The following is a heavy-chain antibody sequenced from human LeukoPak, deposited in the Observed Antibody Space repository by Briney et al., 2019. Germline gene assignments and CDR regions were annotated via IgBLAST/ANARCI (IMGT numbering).Heavy chain of an antibody. Sequence: SETLSLTCTVSGGSFSSSSHYWNWIRQPPGTGLEWIGSIYYSGSTNYNPSLQSRVTISVDTSKNQFSLRLSSVTAADPAMYYCARRDCSGGSCYFQPWGQGTLVTVSS. CDR2: IYYSGST. D-gene: IGHD2-15*01. V-gene: IGHV4-39*01. CDR1: GGSFSSSSHY. J-gene: IGHJ1*01. CDR3: ARRDCSGGSCYFQP.